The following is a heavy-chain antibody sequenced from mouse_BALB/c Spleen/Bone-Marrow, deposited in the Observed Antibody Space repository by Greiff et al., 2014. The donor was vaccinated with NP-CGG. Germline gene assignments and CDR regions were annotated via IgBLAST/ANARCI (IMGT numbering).Heavy chain of an antibody. V-gene: IGHV1S41*01. CDR1: GHTFTSYW. Sequence: DLVKPGASVKLSCKASGHTFTSYWINWIKQRPGLGLEWIGRFAPGSGNTYYNEMFKGKATLTVDTSSSTAYIQLSSLSSEDSAVYFCARARSTVITTWYFDVWGAGTTVTVSS. D-gene: IGHD2-4*01. J-gene: IGHJ1*01. CDR2: FAPGSGNT. CDR3: ARARSTVITTWYFDV.